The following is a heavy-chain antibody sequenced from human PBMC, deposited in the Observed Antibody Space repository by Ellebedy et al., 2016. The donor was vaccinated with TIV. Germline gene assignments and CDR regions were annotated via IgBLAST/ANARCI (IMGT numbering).Heavy chain of an antibody. CDR1: GFTFSDYV. V-gene: IGHV3-23*01. D-gene: IGHD1-1*01. CDR3: TKRADNWGFFDY. Sequence: GESLKISCAASGFTFSDYVMAWVRQVPGKGLEWVSAVSESDGRTFYADSVKGRFSISRDNFDNTLFLHMHSLTAGDTAVYYCTKRADNWGFFDYWGHGTLVTVSS. J-gene: IGHJ4*01. CDR2: VSESDGRT.